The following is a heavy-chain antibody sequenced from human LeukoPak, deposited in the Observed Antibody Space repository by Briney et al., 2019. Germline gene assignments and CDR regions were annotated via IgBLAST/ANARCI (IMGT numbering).Heavy chain of an antibody. V-gene: IGHV4-59*11. CDR1: GRSISSHY. CDR3: ARAGISSSHYYYYHMDV. D-gene: IGHD6-6*01. J-gene: IGHJ6*03. Sequence: SETLSLTCTVSGRSISSHYWSWIRQPPGKGLEWIGYIYYRGSTNYNPSLKSRVTISVDTSKNQFSLKLSSVTAADTAVYYCARAGISSSHYYYYHMDVWGKGTTVTVSS. CDR2: IYYRGST.